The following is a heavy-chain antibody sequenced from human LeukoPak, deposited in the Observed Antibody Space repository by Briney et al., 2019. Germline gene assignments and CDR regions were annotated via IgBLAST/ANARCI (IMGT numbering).Heavy chain of an antibody. D-gene: IGHD3-10*01. CDR1: GFTLNSYW. Sequence: GGSLRLSCAASGFTLNSYWMSWVRQAPGKGLEWVANIKQDGSDKYYVDSVKGRFTISRDIAKNSLYLQMNSLRAEDTAVYYCARLYYADSGTYNRPFDYWGQGTLVTVSS. V-gene: IGHV3-7*04. CDR2: IKQDGSDK. J-gene: IGHJ4*02. CDR3: ARLYYADSGTYNRPFDY.